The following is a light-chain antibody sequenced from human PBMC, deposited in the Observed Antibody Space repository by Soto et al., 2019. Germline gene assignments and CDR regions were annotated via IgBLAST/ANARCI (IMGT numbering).Light chain of an antibody. J-gene: IGLJ1*01. CDR1: SSAVGAYNY. Sequence: QSALTQPASVSVSPGQSITISCSGTSSAVGAYNYVSWYQQHPGKAPRAMIYDVSNRPAGVSNRFSGSKSGHTATPTISGLQAEDEADYYCSSCTRDNAYVFSAGSKLTVL. CDR2: DVS. CDR3: SSCTRDNAYV. V-gene: IGLV2-14*03.